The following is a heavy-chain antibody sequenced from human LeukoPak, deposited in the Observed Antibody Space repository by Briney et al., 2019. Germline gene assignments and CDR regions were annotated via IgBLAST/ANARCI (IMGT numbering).Heavy chain of an antibody. Sequence: GASVKVSCKAFGYTFTSNYMHWVRQAPGQGPEWMGVISPSGGSTTYAQKFQGRVTLTRDMSTSTDYLELSSLRSEDTAVYYCARTYSGYDPDYGDYGGFDYWGQGTLVTVSS. J-gene: IGHJ4*02. CDR1: GYTFTSNY. D-gene: IGHD5-12*01. V-gene: IGHV1-46*01. CDR2: ISPSGGST. CDR3: ARTYSGYDPDYGDYGGFDY.